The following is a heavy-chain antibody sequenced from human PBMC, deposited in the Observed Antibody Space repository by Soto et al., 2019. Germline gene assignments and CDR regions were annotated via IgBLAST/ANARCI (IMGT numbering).Heavy chain of an antibody. CDR1: GFTFSSYW. J-gene: IGHJ2*01. V-gene: IGHV3-7*03. CDR2: IKQDGSEK. CDR3: ARPGVVTAYWYFDL. D-gene: IGHD2-15*01. Sequence: ESGGGLVQPGGSLRLSCAASGFTFSSYWMSWVRQAPGKGLEWVANIKQDGSEKYYVDSVKGRFTISRDNAKNSLYLQMNSLRAEDTAVYYCARPGVVTAYWYFDLWGRGTLVTVSS.